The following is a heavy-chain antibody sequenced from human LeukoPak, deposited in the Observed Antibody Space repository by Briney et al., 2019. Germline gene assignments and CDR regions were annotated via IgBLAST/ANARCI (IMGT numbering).Heavy chain of an antibody. V-gene: IGHV5-51*04. Sequence: GESLKISCKGSGYSFTNYWIGWVRQMPGKGLGWIGIIYPDDSDTRYSPSFEGQVIISVDKPISTAYLQWSSLKAPDTAMYYCARNGHCTNGVCYSNYYYYMDVWGKGTTVTVSS. CDR3: ARNGHCTNGVCYSNYYYYMDV. D-gene: IGHD2-8*01. J-gene: IGHJ6*03. CDR1: GYSFTNYW. CDR2: IYPDDSDT.